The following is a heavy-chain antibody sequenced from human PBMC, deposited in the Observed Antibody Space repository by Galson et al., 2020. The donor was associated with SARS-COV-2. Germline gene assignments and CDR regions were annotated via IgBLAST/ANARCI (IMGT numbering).Heavy chain of an antibody. CDR2: IKQDGSEK. CDR1: GFTFSSYW. D-gene: IGHD3-22*01. V-gene: IGHV3-7*03. CDR3: ARVEGDYYDSSGYYGSDAFDI. Sequence: GESLKISCAASGFTFSSYWMSWVRQAPGKGLEWVANIKQDGSEKYYVDSVKGRFTISRDNAKNSLYLQMNSLRAEDTAVYYCARVEGDYYDSSGYYGSDAFDIWGQGTMVTVSS. J-gene: IGHJ3*02.